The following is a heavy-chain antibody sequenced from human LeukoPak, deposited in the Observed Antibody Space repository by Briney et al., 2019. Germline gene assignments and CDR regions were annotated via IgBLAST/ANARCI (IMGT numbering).Heavy chain of an antibody. CDR1: GGSISSSSYY. Sequence: SETLSLTCTVSGGSISSSSYYWGWIRQPPGKGLEWIGSIYYSGSTYYNPSLKSRVTISVDTSKNQFSLKLSSVTAADTAVYYCARQFITMIVVVITDNWFDPWGQGTLVTVSS. V-gene: IGHV4-39*01. D-gene: IGHD3-22*01. CDR3: ARQFITMIVVVITDNWFDP. CDR2: IYYSGST. J-gene: IGHJ5*02.